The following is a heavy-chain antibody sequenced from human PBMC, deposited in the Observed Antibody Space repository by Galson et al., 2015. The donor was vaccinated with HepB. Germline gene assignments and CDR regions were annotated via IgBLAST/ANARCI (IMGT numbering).Heavy chain of an antibody. V-gene: IGHV1-69*13. CDR1: GGTFSSYA. CDR2: IIPIFGTA. Sequence: SVKVSCKASGGTFSSYAISWVRQAPGQGLEWMGGIIPIFGTANYAQKFQGRVTITADESTSTAYMELSSLRSEDTAVYYCARSHPEGYCSSTSCYGAFDYWGQGTLVTVSS. D-gene: IGHD2-2*01. J-gene: IGHJ4*02. CDR3: ARSHPEGYCSSTSCYGAFDY.